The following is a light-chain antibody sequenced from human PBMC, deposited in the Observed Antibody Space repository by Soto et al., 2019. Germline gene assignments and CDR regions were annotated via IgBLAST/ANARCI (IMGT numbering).Light chain of an antibody. J-gene: IGKJ5*01. CDR1: QSIRSDY. CDR3: QQSGSSPIT. CDR2: DAS. V-gene: IGKV3D-20*01. Sequence: EIVLTQSPATLSLSPGRRATLSCGASQSIRSDYLAWYQQKPGLAPRIVIYDASNRATGIPDRFSGSGSGTDFTLTISRVEPEDFAVYYCQQSGSSPITFGQGTRLEI.